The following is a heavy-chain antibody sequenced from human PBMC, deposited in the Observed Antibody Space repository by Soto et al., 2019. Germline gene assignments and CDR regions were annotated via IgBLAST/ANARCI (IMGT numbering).Heavy chain of an antibody. Sequence: PGGSLRLSCAASGLTCSSYGMHWVRQAPGKGLEWVAVIWYDGSNKYYADSVKGRFTISRDNSKNTLYLQMNSLRAEDTAVYYCARSDYYDSSGAVDYWGQGTLVTVSS. V-gene: IGHV3-33*01. CDR1: GLTCSSYG. D-gene: IGHD3-22*01. CDR2: IWYDGSNK. CDR3: ARSDYYDSSGAVDY. J-gene: IGHJ4*02.